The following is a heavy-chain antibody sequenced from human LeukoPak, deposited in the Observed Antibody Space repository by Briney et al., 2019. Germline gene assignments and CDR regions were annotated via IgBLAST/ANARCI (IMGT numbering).Heavy chain of an antibody. CDR3: ARAPHFFDTSGSRYYFDY. D-gene: IGHD3-22*01. V-gene: IGHV4-38-2*02. CDR2: IYHSGST. Sequence: EPSETLSLTCTVSGYSISSGYYWGWIRQPPGKGLEWIGSIYHSGSTYYSPSLMSRVTISVDTSKNQFSLNLNSVTAADTAVYYCARAPHFFDTSGSRYYFDYWGQGALVTVSS. J-gene: IGHJ4*02. CDR1: GYSISSGYY.